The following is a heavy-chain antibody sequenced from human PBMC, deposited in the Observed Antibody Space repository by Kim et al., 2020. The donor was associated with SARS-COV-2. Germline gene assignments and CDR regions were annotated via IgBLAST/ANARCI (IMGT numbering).Heavy chain of an antibody. CDR2: ISSSGSTI. V-gene: IGHV3-48*03. CDR3: ARDSDYYDSSGYVYYYYGMDV. CDR1: GFTFSSYE. J-gene: IGHJ6*02. D-gene: IGHD3-22*01. Sequence: GGSLRLSCAASGFTFSSYEMNWVRQAPGKGLEWVSYISSSGSTIYYADSVKGRFTISRDNAKNSLYLQMNSLRAEDTAVYYCARDSDYYDSSGYVYYYYGMDVWGQGTTVTVSS.